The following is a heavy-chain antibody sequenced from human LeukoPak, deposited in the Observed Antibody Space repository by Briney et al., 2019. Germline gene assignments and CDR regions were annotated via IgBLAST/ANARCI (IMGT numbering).Heavy chain of an antibody. CDR1: GGTFSRYA. Sequence: ASVKVSCKASGGTFSRYAISWVRQAPGQGLEWMGGIIPIFGTANYAQKFQGRVTITTDESTSTAYMELSSLRSEDTAVYYCARDSAAAAAHYYYYMDVWGKGTTVTVSS. CDR2: IIPIFGTA. CDR3: ARDSAAAAAHYYYYMDV. D-gene: IGHD6-13*01. J-gene: IGHJ6*03. V-gene: IGHV1-69*05.